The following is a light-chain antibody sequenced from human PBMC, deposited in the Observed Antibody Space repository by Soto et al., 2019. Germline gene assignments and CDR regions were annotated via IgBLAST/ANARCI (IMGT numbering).Light chain of an antibody. CDR1: SSDVGRYNF. CDR3: TSYAGSNNVI. J-gene: IGLJ2*01. CDR2: EVT. V-gene: IGLV2-8*01. Sequence: QLVLTQPPSASGSPGQSVTISCTGTSSDVGRYNFVSWYQQHPGKAPKLPIYEVTNRPSGVPDRFSGSKSGNTASLTVSGLQAEDEADYYCTSYAGSNNVIFGGGTKLTVL.